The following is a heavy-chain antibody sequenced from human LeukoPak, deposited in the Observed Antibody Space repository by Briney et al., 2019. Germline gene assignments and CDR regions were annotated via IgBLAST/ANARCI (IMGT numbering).Heavy chain of an antibody. CDR1: GFTFSSYA. CDR2: ISSSSSYI. J-gene: IGHJ6*02. Sequence: GGSLRLSCAASGFTFSSYAMSWVRQAPGKGLEWVSSISSSSSYIYYADSVKGRFTISRDNAKNSLYLQMNSLRAEDTAVYYCARDRIAAAGTLWRDYYYYYGMDVWGQGTTVTVSS. D-gene: IGHD6-13*01. CDR3: ARDRIAAAGTLWRDYYYYYGMDV. V-gene: IGHV3-21*01.